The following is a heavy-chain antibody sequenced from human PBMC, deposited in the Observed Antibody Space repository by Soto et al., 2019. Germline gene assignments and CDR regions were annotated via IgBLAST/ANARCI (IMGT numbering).Heavy chain of an antibody. D-gene: IGHD6-13*01. CDR2: IYPGDSNT. CDR1: GYTFTNYW. Sequence: AGESLKISCKGSGYTFTNYWIDWVRQMPGKGLEWMGIIYPGDSNTKYSPSFQGQVTISADKSTSIVFLQWSTLKASDTAMYYCARHLGSPGYYSGMDVWGQGTTVTVSS. J-gene: IGHJ6*02. V-gene: IGHV5-51*01. CDR3: ARHLGSPGYYSGMDV.